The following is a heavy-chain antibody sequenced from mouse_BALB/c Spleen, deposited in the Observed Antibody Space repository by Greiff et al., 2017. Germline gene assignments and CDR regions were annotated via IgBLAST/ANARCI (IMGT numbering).Heavy chain of an antibody. V-gene: IGHV1-4*01. CDR3: ARSTSYAMDY. Sequence: QVQLQQSGAELARPGASVKMSCKASGYTFTSYTMPWVKQRPGQGLEWIGYINPSSGYTNYNQKFKDKATLTADKSSSTAYMQLSSLTSEDSAVYYCARSTSYAMDYWGQGTSVTVSS. J-gene: IGHJ4*01. CDR2: INPSSGYT. D-gene: IGHD6-1*01. CDR1: GYTFTSYT.